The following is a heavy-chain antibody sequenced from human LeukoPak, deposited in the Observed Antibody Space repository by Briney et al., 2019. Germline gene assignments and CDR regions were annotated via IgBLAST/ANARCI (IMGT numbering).Heavy chain of an antibody. J-gene: IGHJ4*02. CDR1: GFTFSSYA. V-gene: IGHV3-30-3*01. CDR3: ARDRAWNYFDY. D-gene: IGHD3-3*01. CDR2: ISYDGSNK. Sequence: GGSLRLSCAASGFTFSSYAMRWVRQAPGKGLEWVAVISYDGSNKYYADSVKGRFTISRDNSKNTLYLQMNSLRAEDTAVYYCARDRAWNYFDYWGKGTLVTVSS.